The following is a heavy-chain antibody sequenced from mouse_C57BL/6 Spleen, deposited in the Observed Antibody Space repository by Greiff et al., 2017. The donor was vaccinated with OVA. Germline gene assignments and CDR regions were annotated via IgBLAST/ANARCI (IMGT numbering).Heavy chain of an antibody. CDR2: IHPNSGST. D-gene: IGHD1-1*01. CDR3: ASTYGSSSWFAY. J-gene: IGHJ3*01. CDR1: GYTFTSYW. V-gene: IGHV1-64*01. Sequence: QVQLQQPGAELVKPGASVKLSCKASGYTFTSYWMHWVKQRPGQGLEWIGMIHPNSGSTNYNEKFKSKATLTVDKSSSTAYMQLSRLTSEDSAVYYCASTYGSSSWFAYWGQGTLVTVSA.